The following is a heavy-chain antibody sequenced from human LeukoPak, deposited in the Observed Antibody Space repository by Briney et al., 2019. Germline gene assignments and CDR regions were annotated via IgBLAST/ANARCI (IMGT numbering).Heavy chain of an antibody. Sequence: ASVKVSCKASGYTFTSYGISWVRQAPGQGLEWMGWISANNGNTNYARNLQGRATMTTATSTSTAYMELRSLRPDDTAVYYCARVRCTGGACYTPGIDCWGQGTLVTVSS. CDR1: GYTFTSYG. D-gene: IGHD2-8*02. J-gene: IGHJ4*02. CDR2: ISANNGNT. V-gene: IGHV1-18*01. CDR3: ARVRCTGGACYTPGIDC.